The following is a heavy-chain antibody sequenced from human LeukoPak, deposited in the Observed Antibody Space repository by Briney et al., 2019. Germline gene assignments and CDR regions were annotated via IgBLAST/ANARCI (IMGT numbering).Heavy chain of an antibody. CDR1: GGSFSGYY. Sequence: PSETLSLTCAVYGGSFSGYYWSWIRQPPGKGLEWIGEINHSGSTNYNPSLKSRVTISVDTSKNQFSLKLSSVTAADTAVYYCARVNSGYYDSSGYIYWGQGTLVTVSS. CDR2: INHSGST. CDR3: ARVNSGYYDSSGYIY. D-gene: IGHD3-22*01. J-gene: IGHJ4*02. V-gene: IGHV4-34*01.